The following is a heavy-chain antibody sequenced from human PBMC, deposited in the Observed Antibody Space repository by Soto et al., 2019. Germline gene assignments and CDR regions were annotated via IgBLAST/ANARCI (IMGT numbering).Heavy chain of an antibody. D-gene: IGHD3-16*02. J-gene: IGHJ4*02. CDR2: IKPANGNT. V-gene: IGHV1-3*05. CDR1: GYTFTAYA. CDR3: PRSAISPYGGLIGPFDY. Sequence: QVQLAQSGAEERKPGASVKVSCEATGYTFTAYAMHWVRQAPGQRLEWMGWIKPANGNTKYSQKFQGRLTITIDTSANTMYMELSSLTSEDTAMYYCPRSAISPYGGLIGPFDYWGQGNLVTVSS.